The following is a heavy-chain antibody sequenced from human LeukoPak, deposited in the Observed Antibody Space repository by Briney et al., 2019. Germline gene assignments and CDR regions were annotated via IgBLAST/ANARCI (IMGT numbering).Heavy chain of an antibody. CDR3: AKDKDSSGHYYDY. CDR2: IKQDGSEK. D-gene: IGHD3-22*01. Sequence: GGSLRLSCAASEFTFSNYWMSWVRQAPGKGLEWVASIKQDGSEKYYVDSVKGRFTISRDNAKNSLYLQMNSLSAEDTALYYCAKDKDSSGHYYDYWGQGTLVTVSS. V-gene: IGHV3-7*03. J-gene: IGHJ4*02. CDR1: EFTFSNYW.